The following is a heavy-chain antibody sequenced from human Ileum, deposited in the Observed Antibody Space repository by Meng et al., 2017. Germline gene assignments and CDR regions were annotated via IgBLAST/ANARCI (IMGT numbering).Heavy chain of an antibody. D-gene: IGHD4-23*01. CDR3: ARHGGYYQGF. CDR1: SGSITSDTY. CDR2: ISHSGST. J-gene: IGHJ4*02. V-gene: IGHV4-4*02. Sequence: QVQLQESGPGLGKPSVTLSLTCAVSSGSITSDTYWSWVRLPPGKGLEWIGQISHSGSTFYNPSLKSRVTMSVDKSKSQFSLMLTSVTAADTAVYYCARHGGYYQGFWGQGTLVTVSS.